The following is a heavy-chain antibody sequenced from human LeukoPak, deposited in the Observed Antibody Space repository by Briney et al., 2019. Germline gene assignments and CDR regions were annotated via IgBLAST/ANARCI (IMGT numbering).Heavy chain of an antibody. D-gene: IGHD6-19*01. Sequence: PGGSLRLSCAASGFTFSSYAMSWVRQAPGKGLEWVSAISGSGGSTYYADSVKGRFTISRDNSKNTLYLQMNSLRAEDTAVYYCARGPSSGWYEGLYYYYYYMDVWGKGTTVTVSS. CDR1: GFTFSSYA. V-gene: IGHV3-23*01. CDR2: ISGSGGST. J-gene: IGHJ6*03. CDR3: ARGPSSGWYEGLYYYYYYMDV.